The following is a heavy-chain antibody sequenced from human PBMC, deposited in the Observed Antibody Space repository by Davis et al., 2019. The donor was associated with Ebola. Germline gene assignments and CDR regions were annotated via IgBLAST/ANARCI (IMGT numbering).Heavy chain of an antibody. CDR2: ISSRGDYT. D-gene: IGHD1-26*01. CDR3: ARDMPSVGATSY. CDR1: GFTFSSYA. V-gene: IGHV3-21*05. J-gene: IGHJ4*02. Sequence: GESLKISCAASGFTFSSYAMSWVRQAPGKGLEWISYISSRGDYTNYADSVKGRFAISRDNAKNSLYLQMNSLRAEDTAIYYCARDMPSVGATSYWGQGTLVTVSS.